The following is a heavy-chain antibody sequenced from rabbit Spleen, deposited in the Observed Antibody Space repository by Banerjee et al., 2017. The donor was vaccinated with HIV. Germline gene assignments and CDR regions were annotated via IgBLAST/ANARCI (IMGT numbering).Heavy chain of an antibody. J-gene: IGHJ6*01. V-gene: IGHV1S45*01. D-gene: IGHD8-1*01. CDR2: INTYTDKG. CDR1: GFSFGDRDV. Sequence: QEQLVESGGGLVQPTGSLTLTCKASGFSFGDRDVMCWVRQAPGKGLEWIACINTYTDKGVYATWAKGRFTISKTSSTTVTLQMTSLTAADTATYFCARDSGSSFSSYGMDLWGQGTLVTVS. CDR3: ARDSGSSFSSYGMDL.